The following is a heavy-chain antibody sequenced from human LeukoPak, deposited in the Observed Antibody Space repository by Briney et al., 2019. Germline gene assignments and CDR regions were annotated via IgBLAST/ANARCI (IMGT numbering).Heavy chain of an antibody. CDR3: ARPTNTSGYDC. CDR2: IYPDDSDI. CDR1: GYSFTRSW. Sequence: HGESLKISCKASGYSFTRSWIGWVRQMPGKGLEWMGIIYPDDSDIRYSPSFQGQVSISADKSISTAYPQWSSLKASDTAMYYCARPTNTSGYDCWGQGTLVTVTS. J-gene: IGHJ4*02. D-gene: IGHD3-22*01. V-gene: IGHV5-51*01.